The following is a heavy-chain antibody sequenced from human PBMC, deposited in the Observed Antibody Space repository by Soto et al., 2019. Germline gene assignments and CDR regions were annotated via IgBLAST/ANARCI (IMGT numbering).Heavy chain of an antibody. V-gene: IGHV4-59*01. D-gene: IGHD3-22*01. J-gene: IGHJ5*02. CDR2: IYYSGST. CDR1: GGSISSYY. CDR3: ARGGDLNYYDSSGPWGWFDP. Sequence: SETLSLTCTVSGGSISSYYWSWIRQPPGKGLEWIGYIYYSGSTNYNPSLKSRVTISVDTSKNQFSLKLSSVTAADTAVYYCARGGDLNYYDSSGPWGWFDPWGQGTLVTSPQ.